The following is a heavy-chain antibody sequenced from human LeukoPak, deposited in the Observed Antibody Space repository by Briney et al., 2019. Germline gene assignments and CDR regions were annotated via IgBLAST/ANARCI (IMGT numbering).Heavy chain of an antibody. D-gene: IGHD3-16*02. J-gene: IGHJ3*02. CDR3: ARAYYDYVWGSYHDAFDI. CDR2: FFYSGST. Sequence: SGTLSLTCTVSGGSISSSSYYWGWIRQPPGKGLEWIGSFFYSGSTYYNPSLKSRVTISVDTSKNQFSLKLSSVTAADTAVYYCARAYYDYVWGSYHDAFDIWGQGTMVTVSS. V-gene: IGHV4-39*07. CDR1: GGSISSSSYY.